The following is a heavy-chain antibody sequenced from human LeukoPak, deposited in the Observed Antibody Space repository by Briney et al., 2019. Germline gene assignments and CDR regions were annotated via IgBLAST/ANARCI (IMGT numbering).Heavy chain of an antibody. D-gene: IGHD3-9*01. CDR3: ARVVADILTGYHSDYYMDV. CDR2: IHSSGST. Sequence: KPSETLSLTCNVSGGSIRGYYWSWIRQPPGKGLEWIGYIHSSGSTNYNPSLKSRVTISVDTSKNQFSLKLSSVTAADTAVYYCARVVADILTGYHSDYYMDVWGKGTTVTISS. CDR1: GGSIRGYY. J-gene: IGHJ6*03. V-gene: IGHV4-59*12.